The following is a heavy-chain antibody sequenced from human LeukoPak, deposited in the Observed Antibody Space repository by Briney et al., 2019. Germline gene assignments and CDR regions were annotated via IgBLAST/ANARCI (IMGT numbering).Heavy chain of an antibody. CDR3: ATASRNYYDSSGFI. D-gene: IGHD3-22*01. J-gene: IGHJ4*02. CDR1: GYTFTDYY. V-gene: IGHV1-69-2*01. CDR2: VDHEDGET. Sequence: ASVKISCKVSGYTFTDYYMHWVQQAPGKGLEWMGLVDHEDGETIYAEKFQGRVTITADTSTDTAYMELSSLRSEDTAVYYCATASRNYYDSSGFIWGQGTLVTVSS.